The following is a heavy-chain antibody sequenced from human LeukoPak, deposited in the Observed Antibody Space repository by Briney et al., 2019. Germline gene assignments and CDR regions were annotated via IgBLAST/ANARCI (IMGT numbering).Heavy chain of an antibody. V-gene: IGHV3-23*01. J-gene: IGHJ4*02. D-gene: IGHD5-12*01. CDR3: ARRGWLINLAY. CDR1: GFTFSNYA. CDR2: ISSSGDNT. Sequence: GGSPRLSCAAAGFTFSNYAMSWGRHAPGKGLEWVSTISSSGDNTHYADFVKGRFTISSDNSKNTLYLQMNTLRAEDTAIFYCARRGWLINLAYWREGTLVTVSS.